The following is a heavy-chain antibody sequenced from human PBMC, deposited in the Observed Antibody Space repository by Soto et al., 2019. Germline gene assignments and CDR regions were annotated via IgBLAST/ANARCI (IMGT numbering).Heavy chain of an antibody. D-gene: IGHD4-4*01. CDR3: ARPRTVAATKAYDY. CDR1: GGTFSRYP. CDR2: IIPIFGTI. Sequence: SVKVSWKASGGTFSRYPIAWVRQAPGHGLEWMGQIIPIFGTISHAQNFQGRITITADESTSTAYMELSSLRSDDTAVYYCARPRTVAATKAYDYWGQGTLVTVSS. V-gene: IGHV1-69*13. J-gene: IGHJ4*02.